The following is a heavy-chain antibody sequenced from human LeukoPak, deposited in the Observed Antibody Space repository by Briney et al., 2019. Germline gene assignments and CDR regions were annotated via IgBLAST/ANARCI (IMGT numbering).Heavy chain of an antibody. Sequence: GGSLRLSCAASGFTFSSYSMNWVRQAPGKGLEWVSSISSSSSYIYYADSVKGRFTISRDNAKNSLYLQMNSLRAEDTAVYYCARDFALTMVRGCRFDPWGQGTLVTVSS. J-gene: IGHJ5*02. CDR2: ISSSSSYI. CDR1: GFTFSSYS. D-gene: IGHD3-10*01. V-gene: IGHV3-21*01. CDR3: ARDFALTMVRGCRFDP.